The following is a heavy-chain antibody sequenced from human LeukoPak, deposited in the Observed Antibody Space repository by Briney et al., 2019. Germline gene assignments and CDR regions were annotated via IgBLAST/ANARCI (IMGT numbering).Heavy chain of an antibody. D-gene: IGHD5-18*01. Sequence: GGSLRLSCAASGFNFSSYWMHWVRQAPGKGLVWVSRINSDGSSTSYADSMKGRFTTSRDNAKNTLYLQMNSLRVEDTAVYYCARGGAAMAYYWGQGTLVTVSS. CDR3: ARGGAAMAYY. CDR1: GFNFSSYW. V-gene: IGHV3-74*01. CDR2: INSDGSST. J-gene: IGHJ4*02.